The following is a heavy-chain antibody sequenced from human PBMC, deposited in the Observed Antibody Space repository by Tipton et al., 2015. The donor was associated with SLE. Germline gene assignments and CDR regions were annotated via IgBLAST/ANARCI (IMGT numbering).Heavy chain of an antibody. J-gene: IGHJ3*02. CDR1: GGSISSGSYY. D-gene: IGHD6-13*01. CDR2: IYTSGST. Sequence: TLSLTCTVSGGSISSGSYYWSWIRQPAGKGLEWIGRIYTSGSTNYNPSLKSRVTISVDTSKNQFSLKLSSVTAADTAVYYCARARGPLGRDAFDIWSQGTMVTVSS. V-gene: IGHV4-61*02. CDR3: ARARGPLGRDAFDI.